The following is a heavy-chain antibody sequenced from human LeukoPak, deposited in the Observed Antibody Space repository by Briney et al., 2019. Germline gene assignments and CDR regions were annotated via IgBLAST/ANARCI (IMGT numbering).Heavy chain of an antibody. CDR3: ARDKGAATEERSDY. D-gene: IGHD1-26*01. V-gene: IGHV3-74*01. Sequence: RLGGSLRLSCAVSGFTFSSSWMHWVRQAPGRGLVWVSRISSDGSDIFYADSVKGRFTISRDNSKNMLYLQMNSLRAEDTAVYYCARDKGAATEERSDYWGQGTLVTVSS. CDR2: ISSDGSDI. CDR1: GFTFSSSW. J-gene: IGHJ4*02.